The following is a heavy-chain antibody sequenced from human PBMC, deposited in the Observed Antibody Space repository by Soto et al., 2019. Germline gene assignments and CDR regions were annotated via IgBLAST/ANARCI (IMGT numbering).Heavy chain of an antibody. J-gene: IGHJ5*02. CDR3: ARDKSRVVRGVPRWFDP. CDR2: ISSSSSYI. Sequence: GGSLRLSCAASGFTFSSYSMNWVRQAPGKGLEWVSSISSSSSYIYYADSVKGRFTISRDNAKNSLYLQMNSLRAEDTAVYYCARDKSRVVRGVPRWFDPWGQGTLVTVSS. CDR1: GFTFSSYS. D-gene: IGHD3-10*01. V-gene: IGHV3-21*01.